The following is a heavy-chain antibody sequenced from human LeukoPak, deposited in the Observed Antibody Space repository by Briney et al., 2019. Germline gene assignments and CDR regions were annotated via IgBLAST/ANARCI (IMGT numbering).Heavy chain of an antibody. CDR2: IYHSGST. Sequence: SQTLSLTCAVSGGSFSSGGYSWSWIRQPPGKGLEGIVYIYHSGSTYHTPSLKSRGTISVGRSKNQFPLKLGSVTAADTAVYYCARAGKYYYDSSGYPLPSYCFDPWGQGTLVTVSS. D-gene: IGHD3-22*01. J-gene: IGHJ5*02. CDR3: ARAGKYYYDSSGYPLPSYCFDP. CDR1: GGSFSSGGYS. V-gene: IGHV4-30-2*01.